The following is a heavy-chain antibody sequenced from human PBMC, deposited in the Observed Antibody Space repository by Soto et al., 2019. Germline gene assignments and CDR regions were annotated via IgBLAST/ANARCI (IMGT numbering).Heavy chain of an antibody. Sequence: GGSLRLSCAASGFTFSSYAMSRVRQAPGKGLEWVSAIRGSGGSTYYADSVKGRFTISRDNSKNTLYLQMNSLRAEDTAVYYCAKVLEWLVEYSAFDIWGQGTMVTVSS. CDR1: GFTFSSYA. D-gene: IGHD6-19*01. CDR3: AKVLEWLVEYSAFDI. CDR2: IRGSGGST. J-gene: IGHJ3*02. V-gene: IGHV3-23*01.